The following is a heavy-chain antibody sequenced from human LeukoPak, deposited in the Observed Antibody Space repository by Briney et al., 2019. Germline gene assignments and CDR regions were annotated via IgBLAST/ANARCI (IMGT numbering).Heavy chain of an antibody. D-gene: IGHD2/OR15-2a*01. CDR3: ARHSLWPNGIDY. CDR2: IYYSGST. Sequence: PSETLSLTCTVSGGSISSYYWSWIRQPPGKGLEWIGYIYYSGSTNYNPSLKGRVTISVDTSKNQFSLKLSSVTAADTAVYYCARHSLWPNGIDYWGQGTLVTVSS. CDR1: GGSISSYY. V-gene: IGHV4-59*01. J-gene: IGHJ4*02.